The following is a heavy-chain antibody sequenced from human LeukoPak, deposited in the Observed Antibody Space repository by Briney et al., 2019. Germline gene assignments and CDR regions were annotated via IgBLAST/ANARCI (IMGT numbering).Heavy chain of an antibody. CDR1: GFIFSTYC. V-gene: IGHV3-74*01. J-gene: IGHJ4*02. CDR3: VRDFRSADY. Sequence: GGSLRLSCAASGFIFSTYCMHWVRQAPGKGPMWVSRICPDGTVTNYADSVKARFSISRDNARNTVYLQMNSLRAEDTAVYYCVRDFRSADYWGQGTLVTVFS. CDR2: ICPDGTVT.